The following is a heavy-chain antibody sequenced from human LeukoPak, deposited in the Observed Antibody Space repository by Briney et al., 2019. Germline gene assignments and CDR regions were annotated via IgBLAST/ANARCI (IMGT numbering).Heavy chain of an antibody. D-gene: IGHD5-18*01. Sequence: RAGGSLRLSCAASGFTFSSYGMHWVRQAPGKGLEWVAVISYDGGLEYYADSVKGRFTISRDNSKNTLFLQMNSPRAEDTAVYHCAKLCGKYSYSYYFDYWGQGTLVTVSS. CDR2: ISYDGGLE. CDR1: GFTFSSYG. CDR3: AKLCGKYSYSYYFDY. V-gene: IGHV3-30*18. J-gene: IGHJ4*02.